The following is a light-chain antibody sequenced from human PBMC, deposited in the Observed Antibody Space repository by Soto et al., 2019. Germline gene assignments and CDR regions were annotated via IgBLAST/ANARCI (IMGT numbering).Light chain of an antibody. V-gene: IGKV3-20*01. CDR1: QSLSSSY. J-gene: IGKJ3*01. Sequence: EIVLTQSPGTLSLSPGERATLSCRASQSLSSSYLAWYQQKPGQAPRLLIYGASSSATGIPDRFSGSGSGIDFTLTISRLEPEDFAVYYCQQYGSSLFTFGPVTKVDI. CDR3: QQYGSSLFT. CDR2: GAS.